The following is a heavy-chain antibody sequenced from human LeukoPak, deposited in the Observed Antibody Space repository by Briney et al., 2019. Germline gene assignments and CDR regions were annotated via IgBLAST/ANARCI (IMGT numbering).Heavy chain of an antibody. CDR2: INPNSGGT. D-gene: IGHD3-10*01. V-gene: IGHV1-2*02. Sequence: ASVKASCKASGYTFTGYYMHWVRQAPGQGLEWMGWINPNSGGTNYAQKFQGRVTMTRDTSISTAYMELSRLRSDDTAVYYCARQFDDPYGPPFTGFLKNWFDPWGQGTLVTVSS. CDR3: ARQFDDPYGPPFTGFLKNWFDP. J-gene: IGHJ5*02. CDR1: GYTFTGYY.